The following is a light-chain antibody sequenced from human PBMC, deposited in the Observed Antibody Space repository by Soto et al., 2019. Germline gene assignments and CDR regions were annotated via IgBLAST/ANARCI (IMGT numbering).Light chain of an antibody. V-gene: IGKV4-1*01. CDR1: QNILYSSNNKNY. CDR2: WAS. Sequence: DIVMTQSPDSLAVSLGERATINCKSSQNILYSSNNKNYLAWYRQKPGQPPKLLIYWASVRESGVPDRISGSGSGTDFTLTIRSLHAEDVAVYYCQQYYPTPPYPFGQGTKLEIK. J-gene: IGKJ2*01. CDR3: QQYYPTPPYP.